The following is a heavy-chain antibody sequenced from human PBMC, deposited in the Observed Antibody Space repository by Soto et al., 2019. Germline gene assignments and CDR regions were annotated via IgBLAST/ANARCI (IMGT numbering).Heavy chain of an antibody. CDR2: IYYSGST. J-gene: IGHJ5*02. D-gene: IGHD4-17*01. V-gene: IGHV4-30-4*01. CDR3: ARELGYGGPSNWFDP. Sequence: QVQLQESGPGLVKPSQTLSLTCTVSGGSISSGDYYWSWIRQPPGKGLEWIGYIYYSGSTYYNPSLKSRVTISVDTSKNQFPLKLSSVTAADTAVYYCARELGYGGPSNWFDPWGQGTLVTVSS. CDR1: GGSISSGDYY.